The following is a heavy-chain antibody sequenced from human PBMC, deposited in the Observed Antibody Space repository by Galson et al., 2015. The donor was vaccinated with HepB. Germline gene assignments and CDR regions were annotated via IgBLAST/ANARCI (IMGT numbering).Heavy chain of an antibody. J-gene: IGHJ6*03. CDR3: ARRFGSNYVPYYYYYMDV. D-gene: IGHD4-11*01. V-gene: IGHV3-74*01. CDR1: GFTFSSYW. Sequence: SLRLSCAASGFTFSSYWMHWVRQAPGKGLVWVSRINSDGSSTSYADSVKGRFTISRDNAKNTLYLQMNSLRAEDTAVYYCARRFGSNYVPYYYYYMDVWGKGTTVTVSS. CDR2: INSDGSST.